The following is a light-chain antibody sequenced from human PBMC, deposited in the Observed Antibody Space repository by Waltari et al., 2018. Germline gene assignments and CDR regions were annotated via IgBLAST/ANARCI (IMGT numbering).Light chain of an antibody. J-gene: IGLJ3*02. CDR1: SSDIGCYKY. Sequence: QSALTQPASVSGSPGQSITISCPGTSSDIGCYKYVSWYQPHPSKAPKLMIYVVSNRPSGVSNRFSGSKSGSTASLTISGLQSEDEADYYCSSYMNSSLVFGAGTKVTVL. CDR3: SSYMNSSLV. V-gene: IGLV2-14*01. CDR2: VVS.